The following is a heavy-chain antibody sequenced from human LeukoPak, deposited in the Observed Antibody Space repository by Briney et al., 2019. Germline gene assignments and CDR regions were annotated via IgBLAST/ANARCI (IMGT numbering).Heavy chain of an antibody. D-gene: IGHD3-3*01. J-gene: IGHJ3*02. CDR1: GFTFSSYA. CDR3: ARDPTIFGVVTHGAFDI. Sequence: PGGSLRLSCAASGFTFSSYAMHWVRQAPGKGLEWVAVISYDGSNKYYADSVKGRFTISRDNSKNTLYLQMNSLRAEDTAVYYCARDPTIFGVVTHGAFDIWGQGTMVTVSS. V-gene: IGHV3-30-3*01. CDR2: ISYDGSNK.